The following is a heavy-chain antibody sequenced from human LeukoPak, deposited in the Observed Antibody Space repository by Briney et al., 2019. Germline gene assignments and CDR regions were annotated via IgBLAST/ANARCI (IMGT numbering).Heavy chain of an antibody. J-gene: IGHJ4*02. D-gene: IGHD3-10*01. CDR2: IYHSGST. CDR1: GGSISSGGYS. CDR3: ARDYYGLDY. Sequence: SQTLSLTCAVSGGSISSGGYSWSRIRQPPGKGLEWIGYIYHSGSTYYNPSLKSRVTISVDRSKNQFSLKLSSVTAADTAVYYCARDYYGLDYWGQGTLVTVSS. V-gene: IGHV4-30-2*01.